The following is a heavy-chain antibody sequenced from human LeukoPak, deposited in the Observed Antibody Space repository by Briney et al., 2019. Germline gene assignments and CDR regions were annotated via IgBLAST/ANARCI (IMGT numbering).Heavy chain of an antibody. CDR1: GGSFSGYY. J-gene: IGHJ4*02. Sequence: PSETLSLTCAVYGGSFSGYYWSWIRQPPGKGLEWIGEINHSGSTNYNPSLKSRVTISVDTSKSQFSLKLSSVTAADTAVYYCARRGRDFWSGSTKYYFDYWGQGTLVTVSS. CDR2: INHSGST. V-gene: IGHV4-34*01. CDR3: ARRGRDFWSGSTKYYFDY. D-gene: IGHD3-3*01.